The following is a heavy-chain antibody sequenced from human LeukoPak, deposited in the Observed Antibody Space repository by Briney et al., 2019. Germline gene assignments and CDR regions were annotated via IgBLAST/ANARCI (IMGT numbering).Heavy chain of an antibody. V-gene: IGHV4-59*08. J-gene: IGHJ4*02. Sequence: NLSETLSLTCIVSGAYVTTYSWNWIRQSPGKGLEWIGYFTLSGTTSYSSSLKSRVTISRDTSKNQLSLKLTSVTAADTAVYYCARWGESEWAFASWGPGTLVTVSS. CDR3: ARWGESEWAFAS. CDR1: GAYVTTYS. CDR2: FTLSGTT. D-gene: IGHD2-21*01.